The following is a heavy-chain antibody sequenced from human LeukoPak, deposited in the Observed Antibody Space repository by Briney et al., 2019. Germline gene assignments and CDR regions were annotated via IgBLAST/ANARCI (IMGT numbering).Heavy chain of an antibody. CDR1: GYTFTGYY. CDR2: INPDSGGT. Sequence: ASVKVSCKASGYTFTGYYMHWVRQAPGQGLEWMGRINPDSGGTNYAQKFQGRVTTTRDTSIGTAYMELSRLRSDDTAVYYCSRIEAPSAWGQGTLVTVSS. J-gene: IGHJ5*02. V-gene: IGHV1-2*06. CDR3: SRIEAPSA.